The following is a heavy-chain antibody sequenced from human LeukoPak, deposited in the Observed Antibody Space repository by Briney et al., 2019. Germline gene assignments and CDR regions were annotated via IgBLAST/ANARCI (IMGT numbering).Heavy chain of an antibody. J-gene: IGHJ4*02. CDR2: ISSSGSTI. D-gene: IGHD2-2*01. CDR1: GFTFSDYY. CDR3: ASRLRYCSSTSCLDY. V-gene: IGHV3-11*01. Sequence: GGSLRLSCAASGFTFSDYYMSWIRQAPGKGLEWVSYISSSGSTIYYADSVRGRFTISRDNAKNSLYLQMNSLRAEDTAVYYCASRLRYCSSTSCLDYWGQGTLVTVSS.